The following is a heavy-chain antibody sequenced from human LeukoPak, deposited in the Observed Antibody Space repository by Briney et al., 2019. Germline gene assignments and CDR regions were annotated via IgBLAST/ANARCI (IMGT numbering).Heavy chain of an antibody. Sequence: GGSLRLSCAASGFTFSSYAMSWVRQAPGKGLEWVSAISGSGGSTYYADSVKGRFTISRDNSKNTLYLQMNGLRAEDTAVYYCAKDGRGVPAASDYWGQGTLVTVSS. CDR2: ISGSGGST. J-gene: IGHJ4*02. CDR1: GFTFSSYA. CDR3: AKDGRGVPAASDY. V-gene: IGHV3-23*01. D-gene: IGHD2-2*01.